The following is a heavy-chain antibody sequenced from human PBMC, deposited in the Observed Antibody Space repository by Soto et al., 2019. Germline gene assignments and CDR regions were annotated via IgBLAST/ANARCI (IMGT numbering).Heavy chain of an antibody. Sequence: TLSLTCTMSGDSYSISTYSWSWIRQPPGKALQWIGFIYQSGVTSYNPSLASRVSISLDRSNNQCSLKLKSVTAADTAVYYCARDRGIAAHTSLSPWGQGTLVTVS. V-gene: IGHV4-30-2*01. CDR1: GDSYSISTYS. CDR3: ARDRGIAAHTSLSP. D-gene: IGHD6-13*01. CDR2: IYQSGVT. J-gene: IGHJ5*02.